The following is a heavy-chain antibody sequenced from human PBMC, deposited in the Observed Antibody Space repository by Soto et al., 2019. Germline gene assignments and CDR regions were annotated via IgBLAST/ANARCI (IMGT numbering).Heavy chain of an antibody. D-gene: IGHD3-22*01. J-gene: IGHJ4*02. Sequence: EVQLVETGGGLIQPGGSLRLSCAASGITVSTNYMSWVRQAPGKGLEWVSVIYSDGKTFYADSVKGRFTISRDNSQNTVPLQMESPGGDGRGGLFWGGGGGGGYYDSSGYMAVWGQGTLVTVSS. CDR2: IYSDGKT. V-gene: IGHV3-53*02. CDR1: GITVSTNY. CDR3: GGGGGGGYYDSSGYMAV.